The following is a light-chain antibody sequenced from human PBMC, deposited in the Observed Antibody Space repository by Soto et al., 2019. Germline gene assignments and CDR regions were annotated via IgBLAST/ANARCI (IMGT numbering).Light chain of an antibody. J-gene: IGLJ1*01. V-gene: IGLV2-14*01. CDR1: SSDIGAYEH. CDR2: EVS. CDR3: SSYTSSSTLYV. Sequence: QSALTQPSSMSGSPGQSITISCTGTSSDIGAYEHVSWYQQHPGKAPKLMIYEVSNRPSGVSNRFSGSKSGNTASLTISGLQAEDEADYYCSSYTSSSTLYVFGTGTKLTVL.